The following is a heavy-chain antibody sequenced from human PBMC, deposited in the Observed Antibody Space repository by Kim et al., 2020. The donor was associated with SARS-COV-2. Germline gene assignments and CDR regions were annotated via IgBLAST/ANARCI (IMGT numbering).Heavy chain of an antibody. CDR3: ARGGDGYNYHY. D-gene: IGHD5-12*01. V-gene: IGHV1-69*02. CDR2: IIPILGIA. J-gene: IGHJ4*02. CDR1: GGTFSSYT. Sequence: SVKVSCKASGGTFSSYTISWVRQAPGQGLEWMGRIIPILGIANYAQKFQGRVTITADKSTSTAYMELSSLRSEDTAVYYCARGGDGYNYHYWGQGTLVTVSS.